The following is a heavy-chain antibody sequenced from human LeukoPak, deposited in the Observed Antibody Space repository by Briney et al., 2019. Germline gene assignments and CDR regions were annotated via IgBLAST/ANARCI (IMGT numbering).Heavy chain of an antibody. CDR2: IYHSGST. J-gene: IGHJ5*02. D-gene: IGHD6-13*01. Sequence: SETLSLTCTVSGGSITSYYWGWIRQPPGKGLEWIGSIYHSGSTYYNPSLKSRVTISVDTSKNQFSLKLSSVTAADTAVYYCARGSIAAAGTGLDPWGQGTLVTVSS. CDR1: GGSITSYY. CDR3: ARGSIAAAGTGLDP. V-gene: IGHV4-38-2*02.